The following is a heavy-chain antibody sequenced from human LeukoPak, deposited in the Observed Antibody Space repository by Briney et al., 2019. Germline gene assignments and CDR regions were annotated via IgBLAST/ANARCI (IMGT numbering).Heavy chain of an antibody. V-gene: IGHV1-2*02. CDR1: GYTFTGYY. CDR2: VNPNNGDT. CDR3: ARASRATNGDY. Sequence: ASVKVSCKASGYTFTGYYIHWVRQAPRQGLDWVGLVNPNNGDTRYAQKFQGRVTMTRDTSVSTAYMELSKLTSGDTAVYYCARASRATNGDYWGQGTLVTVSS. D-gene: IGHD3-10*01. J-gene: IGHJ4*02.